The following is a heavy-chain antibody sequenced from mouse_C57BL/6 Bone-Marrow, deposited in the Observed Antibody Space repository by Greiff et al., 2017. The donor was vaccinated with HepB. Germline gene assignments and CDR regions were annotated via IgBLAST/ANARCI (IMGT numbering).Heavy chain of an antibody. Sequence: QVQLQQPGAELVRPGSSVKLSCKASGYTFTSYWMHWVKQRPIQGLEWIGNIDPSDSETHYNQKFKDKATLTVDKSSSTAYMQLSSLTSEDSAVYYCARRGDCYSYWYFDVWGTGTTVTVSS. D-gene: IGHD2-3*01. J-gene: IGHJ1*03. V-gene: IGHV1-52*01. CDR2: IDPSDSET. CDR3: ARRGDCYSYWYFDV. CDR1: GYTFTSYW.